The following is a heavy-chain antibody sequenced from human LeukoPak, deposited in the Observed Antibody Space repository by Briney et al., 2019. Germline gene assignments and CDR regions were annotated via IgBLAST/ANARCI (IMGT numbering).Heavy chain of an antibody. CDR2: ISGGNNAI. CDR3: ATETEYSNYDAFDI. Sequence: PGGSLRLSCAASGFTFSSYAMHWVRQAPGKGLEWISYISGGNNAIYYADSVKGRFTISRDNGKNSLYLHMSSLRADDTAIYYCATETEYSNYDAFDIWGQGTMVTVSS. D-gene: IGHD4-11*01. V-gene: IGHV3-48*03. CDR1: GFTFSSYA. J-gene: IGHJ3*02.